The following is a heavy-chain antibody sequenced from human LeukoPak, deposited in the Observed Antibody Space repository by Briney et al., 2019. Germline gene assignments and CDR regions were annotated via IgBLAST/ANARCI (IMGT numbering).Heavy chain of an antibody. CDR1: GYSISSGYF. CDR3: ARAREPLLFTYYFDY. D-gene: IGHD1-14*01. J-gene: IGHJ4*02. CDR2: IYHSGST. Sequence: SETLSLTCTVSGYSISSGYFWGWIRQPPGRGLEWIGRIYHSGSTSYNPSLKSRVTISVDTSKNQFSLKLSSVTAADTAVYYCARAREPLLFTYYFDYWGQGTLVTV. V-gene: IGHV4-38-2*02.